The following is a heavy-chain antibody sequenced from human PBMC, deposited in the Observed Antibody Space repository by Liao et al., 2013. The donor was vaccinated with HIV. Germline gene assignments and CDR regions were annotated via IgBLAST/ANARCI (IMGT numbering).Heavy chain of an antibody. CDR3: ARGISIAVSGALDN. D-gene: IGHD6-19*01. J-gene: IGHJ4*02. Sequence: LQLQESGPGLVKPSETLSLTCSVSGASLSSTSYYWAWIRQPPGKGLEWIGSVYYSGTTYYNTSLESRVTISGDTSKKHLSLNLRSVTAADTAVYYCARGISIAVSGALDNWGQGTLVTVSS. V-gene: IGHV4-39*07. CDR1: GASLSSTSYY. CDR2: VYYSGTT.